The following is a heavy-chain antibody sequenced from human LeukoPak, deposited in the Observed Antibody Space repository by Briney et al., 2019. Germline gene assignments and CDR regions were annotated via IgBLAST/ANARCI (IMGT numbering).Heavy chain of an antibody. D-gene: IGHD1-26*01. CDR3: ARRGGSYSNWFDP. V-gene: IGHV5-51*01. CDR1: GYSFTSYW. Sequence: GESLKISCKGSGYSFTSYWIGWVRPMPGKGLEWIGIIYPGDSDTRYSPSFQGQVTLSADKSSSTAYLQWSSLKASDTAMYYCARRGGSYSNWFDPWGQGTLVTVSS. CDR2: IYPGDSDT. J-gene: IGHJ5*02.